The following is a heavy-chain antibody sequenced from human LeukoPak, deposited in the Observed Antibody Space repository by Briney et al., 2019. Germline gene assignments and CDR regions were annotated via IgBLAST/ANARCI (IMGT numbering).Heavy chain of an antibody. CDR2: ISSSGSTI. CDR3: ARVRRIVVVPAAYFDY. CDR1: GFTFSDYY. J-gene: IGHJ4*02. D-gene: IGHD2-2*01. V-gene: IGHV3-11*04. Sequence: GGSLRLSCAASGFTFSDYYMSWIRQAPGKGLEWVSYISSSGSTIYYADSVKGRFTISRDNAKNSLYLQMNSLRAEDTAVYYCARVRRIVVVPAAYFDYWGQGTLVTVSS.